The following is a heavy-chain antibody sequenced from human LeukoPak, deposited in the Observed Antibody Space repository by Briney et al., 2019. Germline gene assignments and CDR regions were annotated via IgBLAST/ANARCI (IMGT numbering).Heavy chain of an antibody. CDR3: ARKGTAVAGASDAFDI. V-gene: IGHV3-21*01. CDR1: GFTFSSYS. J-gene: IGHJ3*02. D-gene: IGHD6-19*01. CDR2: ISSGSTYI. Sequence: GGSLRLSCAASGFTFSSYSMNWVRQAPGKGLEWVSSISSGSTYIYYADSVKGRFTISRDNAKNSLYLQMNSLRAEDTAVYYCARKGTAVAGASDAFDIWGQGTMVTVSS.